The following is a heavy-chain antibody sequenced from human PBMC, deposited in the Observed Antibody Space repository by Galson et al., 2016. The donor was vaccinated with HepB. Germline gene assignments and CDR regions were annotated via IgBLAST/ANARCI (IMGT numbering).Heavy chain of an antibody. CDR2: IFPGDSET. J-gene: IGHJ3*02. V-gene: IGHV5-51*01. Sequence: QSGAEVKKPGESLKISCNGSGYKFNNFWIAWVRQRPGNGLEWLGIIFPGDSETRYSPSFQGQFTMSADKSTRTAFLEWSSLKASDTAMYYCARAESAIDGFDIWGLGTLVAVSS. CDR3: ARAESAIDGFDI. CDR1: GYKFNNFW.